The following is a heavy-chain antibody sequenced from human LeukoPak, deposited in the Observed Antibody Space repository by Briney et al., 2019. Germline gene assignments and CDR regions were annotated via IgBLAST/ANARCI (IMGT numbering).Heavy chain of an antibody. V-gene: IGHV4-59*08. Sequence: PSETLSLSCTVSGGSISSYYWSWIRQPPGEGLEWIGYIYYSGSTNYNPSLKSRVTISVDTSKNQFSLKLSSVTAADTAVYYCARFIDYYDSSGYQYYFDYWGQGTLVTVSS. CDR1: GGSISSYY. CDR2: IYYSGST. CDR3: ARFIDYYDSSGYQYYFDY. J-gene: IGHJ4*02. D-gene: IGHD3-22*01.